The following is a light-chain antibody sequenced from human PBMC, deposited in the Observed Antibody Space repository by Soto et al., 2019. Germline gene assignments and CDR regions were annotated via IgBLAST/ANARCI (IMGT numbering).Light chain of an antibody. V-gene: IGKV3D-15*01. CDR2: DVS. CDR1: QSVSSN. CDR3: QQYHDWPLT. J-gene: IGKJ4*01. Sequence: EIVMTQSPATLSVSPGERATLSCRASQSVSSNFAWYQQRPAQAPRLLIYDVSTRATGVPTRFSGSGSGTDFTLPISSLQSEDFAVYYCQQYHDWPLTFGGGPRVEIK.